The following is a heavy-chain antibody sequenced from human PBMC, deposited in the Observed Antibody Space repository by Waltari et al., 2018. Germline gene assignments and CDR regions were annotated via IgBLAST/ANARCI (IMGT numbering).Heavy chain of an antibody. CDR1: GFTFSSYA. Sequence: EVQLVESGGGLVQPGGSLRLSCAASGFTFSSYAMSWVRQAPGKGLEWVSAISGRGGSTHYTDSVKGRFTISRDNPKTPLYLQMNSLRAEDTAVYYCANGPYSSSTTYYFDYWGQGTLVTVSS. CDR2: ISGRGGST. D-gene: IGHD4-4*01. V-gene: IGHV3-23*04. CDR3: ANGPYSSSTTYYFDY. J-gene: IGHJ4*02.